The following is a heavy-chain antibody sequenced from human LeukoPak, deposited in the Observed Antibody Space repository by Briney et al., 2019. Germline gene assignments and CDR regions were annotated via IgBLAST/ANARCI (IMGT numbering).Heavy chain of an antibody. CDR3: ARVRRSAKNYYGMDV. Sequence: GGSLRLSCAASGFTFSSYSMNWVRQAPGKGLEWVSYISSSSSTIYYADSVKGRFTISRDNAKNSLFLQMNSLRDEDTAVYYCARVRRSAKNYYGMDVWGQGSSVTVSS. CDR1: GFTFSSYS. CDR2: ISSSSSTI. J-gene: IGHJ6*02. V-gene: IGHV3-48*02.